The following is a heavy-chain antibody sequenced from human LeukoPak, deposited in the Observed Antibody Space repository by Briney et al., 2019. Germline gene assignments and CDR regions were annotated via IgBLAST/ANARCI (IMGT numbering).Heavy chain of an antibody. CDR3: AKEGDYYGSGSYRDGFDI. CDR2: IRYEGINK. Sequence: GGSLRLSCGASRFTFSSYNMKGLRQAPGKALVGVAFIRYEGINKYYGDAVKVRLTISRDSFQITVYLQMNSLRPEETAVYYCAKEGDYYGSGSYRDGFDIWGQGTRATVSS. CDR1: RFTFSSYN. V-gene: IGHV3-30*02. J-gene: IGHJ3*02. D-gene: IGHD3-10*01.